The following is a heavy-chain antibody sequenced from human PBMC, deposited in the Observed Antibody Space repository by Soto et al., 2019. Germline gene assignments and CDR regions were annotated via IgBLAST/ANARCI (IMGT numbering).Heavy chain of an antibody. V-gene: IGHV1-69*01. Sequence: QVQLVQSGAEVKKPGSSVKVSCKASGGTFSSYAISWVRQAPGQGLEWMGGIIPIFGTANYAQKFQGRVTITADESTSIAYMELSSLGSADTAVYYCARGRKQLAHRFNWFDPWGQGTLVTVSS. J-gene: IGHJ5*02. CDR1: GGTFSSYA. CDR3: ARGRKQLAHRFNWFDP. D-gene: IGHD6-13*01. CDR2: IIPIFGTA.